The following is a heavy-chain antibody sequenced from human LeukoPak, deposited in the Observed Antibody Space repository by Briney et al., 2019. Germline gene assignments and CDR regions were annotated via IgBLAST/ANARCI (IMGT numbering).Heavy chain of an antibody. CDR2: ISSSSSYI. CDR1: GFTFSSYS. CDR3: ARDTYYDSSGTYYFDY. V-gene: IGHV3-21*01. Sequence: GSLRRSCAASGFTFSSYSMNWVRQAPGKGLEWVSSISSSSSYIYYADSVKGRFTISRDNAKNSLYLQMNSLRAEDTAVYYCARDTYYDSSGTYYFDYWGQGTLVTVSS. J-gene: IGHJ4*02. D-gene: IGHD3-22*01.